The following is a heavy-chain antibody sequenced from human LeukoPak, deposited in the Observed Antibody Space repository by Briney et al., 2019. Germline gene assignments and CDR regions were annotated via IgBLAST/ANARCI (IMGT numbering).Heavy chain of an antibody. D-gene: IGHD2-21*01. V-gene: IGHV3-7*01. CDR1: GFTFSSYW. Sequence: GGSLRLSCAASGFTFSSYWMSWVRQAPGKGLEWVANIKQDGSEKYYVDSVKGRFTISRDNAKNSLYLQMNSLRAEDTAVYYCARDPSIYYYYMDVWGKGTTVTVSS. CDR3: ARDPSIYYYYMDV. J-gene: IGHJ6*03. CDR2: IKQDGSEK.